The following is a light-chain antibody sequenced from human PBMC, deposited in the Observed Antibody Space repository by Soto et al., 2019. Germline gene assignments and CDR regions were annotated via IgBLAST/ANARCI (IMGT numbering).Light chain of an antibody. CDR3: QQRSNWPPIT. CDR1: QSVSNY. V-gene: IGKV3-11*01. J-gene: IGKJ5*01. CDR2: DAS. Sequence: EIVLTQSPATLSLSPGEGATLSCRASQSVSNYLAWYQQKPGQAPRLLIYDASSRATGIPARFSGSGSGTDFTLTISSLEPEDFAVYYCQQRSNWPPITFVQGTRLEIK.